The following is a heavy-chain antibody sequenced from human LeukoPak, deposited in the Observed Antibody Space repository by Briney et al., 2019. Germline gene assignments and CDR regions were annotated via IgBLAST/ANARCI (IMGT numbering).Heavy chain of an antibody. CDR3: ARMSGTNYYYYGMDV. D-gene: IGHD1-26*01. CDR2: IYYSGST. CDR1: CGSISSYY. V-gene: IGHV4-59*01. Sequence: SETLSLTCTVSCGSISSYYWSWIRQPPGKGLEWIGYIYYSGSTNYNPSLKSRVTISVDTSKNQFSLKLSSVTAADTAVYYCARMSGTNYYYYGMDVWGQGTTVTVSS. J-gene: IGHJ6*02.